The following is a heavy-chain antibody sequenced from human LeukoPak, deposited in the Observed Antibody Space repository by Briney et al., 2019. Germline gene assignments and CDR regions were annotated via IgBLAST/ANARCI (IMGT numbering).Heavy chain of an antibody. CDR2: IDTTSTTM. CDR1: GFTFDTYT. CDR3: TRGLVVVAQYFQH. J-gene: IGHJ1*01. V-gene: IGHV3-48*01. D-gene: IGHD2-15*01. Sequence: PGGSLRLSCAASGFTFDTYTMNWVRQAPGTGLEWVSYIDTTSTTMYYADSVKGRFTISRDNAKNSLYLQMNSLRVEDTAVYYCTRGLVVVAQYFQHWGQGTLATVSS.